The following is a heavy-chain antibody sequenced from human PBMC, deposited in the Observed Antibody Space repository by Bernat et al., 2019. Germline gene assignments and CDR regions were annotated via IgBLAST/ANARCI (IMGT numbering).Heavy chain of an antibody. J-gene: IGHJ4*02. Sequence: EVQLLESGGGLVQPGGSLRLSCAASGFIFSSYAMSWVRQAPGKGLEWVAGISGGGSSTYYADSMKGRFTISRDKSKNTLYLQMNSLRAEDTAVYYCAKDLAYGSGNYFDYWGQGTLVTVSS. D-gene: IGHD3-10*01. CDR2: ISGGGSST. CDR3: AKDLAYGSGNYFDY. CDR1: GFIFSSYA. V-gene: IGHV3-23*01.